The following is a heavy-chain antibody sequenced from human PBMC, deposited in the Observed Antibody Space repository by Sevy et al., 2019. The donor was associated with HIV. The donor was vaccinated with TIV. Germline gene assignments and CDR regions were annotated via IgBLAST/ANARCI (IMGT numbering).Heavy chain of an antibody. J-gene: IGHJ4*02. D-gene: IGHD5-12*01. CDR2: IWYDGSSK. CDR1: QFNFDTYA. Sequence: GGSLRLSCVASQFNFDTYAIHWVRQAPGKGLEWVAMIWYDGSSKDYAESVKGRFAISRDNSQNTAFLQMNSLRAEDTDVYYCATNMVHAGGYDSYFNFWGQGSLVTVSS. CDR3: ATNMVHAGGYDSYFNF. V-gene: IGHV3-33*01.